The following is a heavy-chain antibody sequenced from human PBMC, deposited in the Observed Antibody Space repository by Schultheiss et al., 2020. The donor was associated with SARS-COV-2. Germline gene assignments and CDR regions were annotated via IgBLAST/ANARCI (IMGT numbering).Heavy chain of an antibody. CDR2: ISAYNGNT. CDR3: ARDRNSEYYYVDYGMDV. D-gene: IGHD3-10*02. Sequence: ASVKVSCKASGGTFSSYGISWVRQAPGQGLEWMGWISAYNGNTNYAQKLQGRVTMTTDTSTSTAYMELRSLRSDDTAVYYCARDRNSEYYYVDYGMDVWGQGTTVTVSS. CDR1: GGTFSSYG. J-gene: IGHJ6*02. V-gene: IGHV1-18*01.